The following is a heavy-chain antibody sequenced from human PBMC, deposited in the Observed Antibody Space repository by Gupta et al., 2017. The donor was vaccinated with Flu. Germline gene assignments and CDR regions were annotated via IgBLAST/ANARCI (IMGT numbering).Heavy chain of an antibody. J-gene: IGHJ3*02. CDR2: IIAYNGNT. Sequence: QVQLVQSGAEVKKPGASVKVSCKASGYTFTSYGISWVRQAPGQGLEWIGWIIAYNGNTTYAQKLQGRVNMTTDTSTSTAYMELGSLRSDDTAVYYCARGEGGRVVVVTANQRGGAFDIWGQGTMVTVSS. V-gene: IGHV1-18*01. CDR3: ARGEGGRVVVVTANQRGGAFDI. D-gene: IGHD2-21*02. CDR1: GYTFTSYG.